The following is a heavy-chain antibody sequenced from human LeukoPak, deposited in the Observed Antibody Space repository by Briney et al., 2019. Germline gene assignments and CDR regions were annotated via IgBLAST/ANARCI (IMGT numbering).Heavy chain of an antibody. CDR2: INHSGST. J-gene: IGHJ4*02. V-gene: IGHV4-34*01. Sequence: PSETLSLTCAVYGGSFSGYYWSWIRQPPGKGLEWIGEINHSGSTYYNPSLKSRVTISVDTSKNQFSLKLSSVTAADTAVYYCSSSFKGSFDYWGQGTLVTVSS. D-gene: IGHD6-13*01. CDR3: SSSFKGSFDY. CDR1: GGSFSGYY.